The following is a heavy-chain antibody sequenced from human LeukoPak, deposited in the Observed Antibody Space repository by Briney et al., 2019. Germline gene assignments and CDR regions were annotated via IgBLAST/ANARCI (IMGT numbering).Heavy chain of an antibody. V-gene: IGHV3-7*03. J-gene: IGHJ5*02. CDR1: GFTFSSHW. Sequence: GGSLRLSCAASGFTFSSHWMTWVRQAPGKGLEWVANIKEDGTRKNHVDSVKGRFTISRDNAKNSLYLQMNSLRAEDTAVYYCARDYTGYFPWGQGTLVIVSS. CDR3: ARDYTGYFP. CDR2: IKEDGTRK. D-gene: IGHD3-9*01.